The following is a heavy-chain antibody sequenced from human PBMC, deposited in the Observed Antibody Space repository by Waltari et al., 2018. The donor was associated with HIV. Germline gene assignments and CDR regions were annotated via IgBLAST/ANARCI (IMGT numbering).Heavy chain of an antibody. J-gene: IGHJ4*02. V-gene: IGHV3-48*01. CDR2: ISSSSGKI. Sequence: EVQLVESGGGLVQPGGSLRLSCAASGFTLPGFSLNWVRQAPGKGLGWVSYISSSSGKIDYADYVKGRFTISRDNARNSMYLQMNRLRAEDTAVYFCAREKSYGSNFYYHFDLWGQGALVTVSS. CDR1: GFTLPGFS. CDR3: AREKSYGSNFYYHFDL. D-gene: IGHD6-13*01.